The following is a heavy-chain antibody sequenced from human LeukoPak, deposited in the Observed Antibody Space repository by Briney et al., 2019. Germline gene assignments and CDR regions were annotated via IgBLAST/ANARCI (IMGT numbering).Heavy chain of an antibody. CDR3: ARVRGGYYSDY. Sequence: GGSLRLSCVASGFTFTTYWMHWVRQAPGKGLVWVSRINGDGSNSNYADSVKGRFTISRDNARNTLYLQMNSLRAEDTAVYYCARVRGGYYSDYWGQGTLVTVS. D-gene: IGHD3-16*01. J-gene: IGHJ4*02. V-gene: IGHV3-74*01. CDR1: GFTFTTYW. CDR2: INGDGSNS.